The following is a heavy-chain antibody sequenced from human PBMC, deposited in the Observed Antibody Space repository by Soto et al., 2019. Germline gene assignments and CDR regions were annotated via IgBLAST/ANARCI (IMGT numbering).Heavy chain of an antibody. CDR2: IIPILGIA. Sequence: ASVKVSCKASGGTFSSYTISCVRQAPGQGLEWMGRIIPILGIANYAQKFQGRVTITADKSTSTAYMELSSLRSEDTAVYYCSSAQYYYDSSGYYVGFDYWGQGTLVTVSS. V-gene: IGHV1-69*02. CDR1: GGTFSSYT. D-gene: IGHD3-22*01. J-gene: IGHJ4*02. CDR3: SSAQYYYDSSGYYVGFDY.